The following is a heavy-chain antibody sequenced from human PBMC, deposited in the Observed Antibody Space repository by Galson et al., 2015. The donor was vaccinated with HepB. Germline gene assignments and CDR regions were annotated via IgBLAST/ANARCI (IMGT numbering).Heavy chain of an antibody. J-gene: IGHJ4*02. Sequence: SLRLSCAASGFTFSSYWMSWVRQAPGKGLEWVANIKQDGSEKYYVDSVKGRFTISRDNAKNSLYLQMNSLRAEDTAVYYCARLAAIGGYYFDYWGQGTLVTVSS. CDR2: IKQDGSEK. D-gene: IGHD3-16*01. CDR3: ARLAAIGGYYFDY. CDR1: GFTFSSYW. V-gene: IGHV3-7*03.